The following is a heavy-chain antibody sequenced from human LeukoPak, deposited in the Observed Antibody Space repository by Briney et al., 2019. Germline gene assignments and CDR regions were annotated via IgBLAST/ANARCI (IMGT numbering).Heavy chain of an antibody. CDR2: ISGSGGST. CDR3: AKDKSDCGGDCYPQNYFDY. J-gene: IGHJ4*02. CDR1: GFTFSSYA. V-gene: IGHV3-23*01. D-gene: IGHD2-21*02. Sequence: GGSLRLSCAASGFTFSSYAMSWVRQAPGKGLEWVSAISGSGGSTYYADSVKGRFTISRDNSKNTLYLQMNSLRAEDMAVYYCAKDKSDCGGDCYPQNYFDYWGQGTLVTVSS.